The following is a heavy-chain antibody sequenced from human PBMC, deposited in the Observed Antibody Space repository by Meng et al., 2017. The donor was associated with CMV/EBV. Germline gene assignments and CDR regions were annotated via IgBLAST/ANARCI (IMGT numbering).Heavy chain of an antibody. CDR3: AREGTRFFEWLSTPYGMDV. D-gene: IGHD3-3*01. CDR2: ISAYNGNT. V-gene: IGHV1-18*01. CDR1: GYTFTSYG. Sequence: ASVKVSCKASGYTFTSYGISWVRQAPGQGLEWMGWISAYNGNTNYAQKLQGRVTMTTDTSTSTAYMELRSLRSDDTAVYYCAREGTRFFEWLSTPYGMDVWGQGTTVTVSS. J-gene: IGHJ6*02.